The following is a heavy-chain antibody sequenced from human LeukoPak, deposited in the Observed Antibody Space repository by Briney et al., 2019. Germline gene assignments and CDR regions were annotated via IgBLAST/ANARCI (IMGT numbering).Heavy chain of an antibody. D-gene: IGHD4-17*01. Sequence: GASVKVSCKASGYTFTGYAMHWVRQAPGQRLEWMGWINAGNGNTKYSQEFQGRVTITRDTSASTAYMELSRLRSEDMAVYYCARDRDPTTVTTLDYWGQGTLVTVSS. J-gene: IGHJ4*02. CDR2: INAGNGNT. V-gene: IGHV1-3*03. CDR3: ARDRDPTTVTTLDY. CDR1: GYTFTGYA.